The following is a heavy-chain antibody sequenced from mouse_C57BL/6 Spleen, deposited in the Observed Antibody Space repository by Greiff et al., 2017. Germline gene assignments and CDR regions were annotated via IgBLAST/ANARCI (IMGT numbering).Heavy chain of an antibody. J-gene: IGHJ4*01. V-gene: IGHV1-50*01. Sequence: QVHVKQPGAELVKPGASVKLSCKASGYTFTSYWMQWVKQRPGQGLEWIGEIDPSDSYTNYNQKFKGKATLTVDTSSSTAYMQLSSLTSEDSAVYYCARGELRYWGQGTSVTVSS. CDR3: ARGELRY. CDR1: GYTFTSYW. CDR2: IDPSDSYT. D-gene: IGHD1-1*01.